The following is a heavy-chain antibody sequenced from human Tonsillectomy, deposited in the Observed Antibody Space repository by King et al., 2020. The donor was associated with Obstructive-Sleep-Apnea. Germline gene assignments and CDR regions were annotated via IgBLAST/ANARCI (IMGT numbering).Heavy chain of an antibody. CDR3: ARQPGVGGITMIVVDVGDGFDT. Sequence: DVQLVQSGAEVKKPGESLRISCKGSEYSFTSYWISWVRQMPGKGLEWMGRIDPSDSYTNYSPSFQGHVTISADKSISTAYLQWSNLKASDTAMYYCARQPGVGGITMIVVDVGDGFDTWGQGTMVTVSS. CDR2: IDPSDSYT. J-gene: IGHJ3*02. CDR1: EYSFTSYW. V-gene: IGHV5-10-1*03. D-gene: IGHD3-22*01.